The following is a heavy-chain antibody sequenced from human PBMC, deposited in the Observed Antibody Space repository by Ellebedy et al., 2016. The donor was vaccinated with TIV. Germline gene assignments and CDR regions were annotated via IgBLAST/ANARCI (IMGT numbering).Heavy chain of an antibody. Sequence: GESLKISCAASGFTFNSSWMSWVRQAPGKGLEWVANINQDGSRIYYVDSVKGRFTISRDNAKNSVYLRMDTLRVEDTAVYHCVRDGAYGDYSPGYYGMDVWGQGTTVTVSS. CDR1: GFTFNSSW. J-gene: IGHJ6*02. CDR2: INQDGSRI. CDR3: VRDGAYGDYSPGYYGMDV. V-gene: IGHV3-7*03. D-gene: IGHD3-22*01.